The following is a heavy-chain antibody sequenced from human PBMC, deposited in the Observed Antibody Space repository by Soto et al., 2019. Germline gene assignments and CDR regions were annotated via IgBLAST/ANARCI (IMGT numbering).Heavy chain of an antibody. CDR3: ARSSRAETLGPFDY. CDR1: GGTFSSYA. Sequence: GASVKVSCKASGGTFSSYAISWVRQAPGQGLEWMGGIIPIFGTANYAQKFQGRVTITADESTSTAYMELSSLRSEDTAVYYCARSSRAETLGPFDYWGQGTLVTVSS. CDR2: IIPIFGTA. V-gene: IGHV1-69*13. J-gene: IGHJ4*02.